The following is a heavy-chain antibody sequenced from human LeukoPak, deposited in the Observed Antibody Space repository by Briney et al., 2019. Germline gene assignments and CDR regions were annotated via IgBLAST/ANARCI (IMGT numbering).Heavy chain of an antibody. CDR1: GFTFSSYG. D-gene: IGHD2-15*01. CDR3: ARDLGYCSGGSCYPPHGMDV. CDR2: IWYDGSNK. V-gene: IGHV3-33*01. J-gene: IGHJ6*02. Sequence: GGSLRLSCAASGFTFSSYGMHWVRQAPGKGLEWVAVIWYDGSNKYYADSVKGRFTISRDNSKNTLYLQMNSLRAEDTAVYYCARDLGYCSGGSCYPPHGMDVWGQGTTVTVSS.